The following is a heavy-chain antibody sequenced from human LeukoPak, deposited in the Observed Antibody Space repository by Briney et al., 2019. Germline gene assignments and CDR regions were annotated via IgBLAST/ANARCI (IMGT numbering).Heavy chain of an antibody. D-gene: IGHD1-1*01. Sequence: AGGSLRPSCAASGFTFSSYSMNWVRQAPGKGLEWVSAITGSGHSTYYADSVKGRFTISRDNSKNTLYLQMRSLRVEDTAIYYCAKDPPGQMTTYIWGQGRMVTVS. CDR3: AKDPPGQMTTYI. CDR1: GFTFSSYS. CDR2: ITGSGHST. V-gene: IGHV3-23*01. J-gene: IGHJ3*02.